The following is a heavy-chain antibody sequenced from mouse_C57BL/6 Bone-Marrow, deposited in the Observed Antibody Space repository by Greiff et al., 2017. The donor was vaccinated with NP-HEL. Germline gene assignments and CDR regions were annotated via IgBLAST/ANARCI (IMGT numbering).Heavy chain of an antibody. Sequence: VKVVESGAELVRPGTSVKVSCKASGYAFTNYLIEWVKQRPGQGLEWIGVINPGSGGTNYNEKFKGKATLTADKASSTAYMQLSSLTSEDSAVYFCARRRLRRPYWYFDVWGTGTTVTVSS. CDR1: GYAFTNYL. D-gene: IGHD2-4*01. CDR2: INPGSGGT. CDR3: ARRRLRRPYWYFDV. V-gene: IGHV1-54*01. J-gene: IGHJ1*03.